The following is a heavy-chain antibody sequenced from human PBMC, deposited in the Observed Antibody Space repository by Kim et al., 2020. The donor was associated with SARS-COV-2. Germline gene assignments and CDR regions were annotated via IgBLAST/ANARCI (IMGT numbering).Heavy chain of an antibody. CDR3: TRELVRGLYFDY. J-gene: IGHJ4*02. D-gene: IGHD3-10*01. CDR2: IYSGGST. CDR1: GFTVSSNY. Sequence: GGSLRLSCAASGFTVSSNYMNWVRQAPGKGLEWVSLIYSGGSTYYADSVKGRFTISRDNSKNTLYLQMNSLRVEDTAVYYCTRELVRGLYFDYWAREPWSPSPQ. V-gene: IGHV3-53*01.